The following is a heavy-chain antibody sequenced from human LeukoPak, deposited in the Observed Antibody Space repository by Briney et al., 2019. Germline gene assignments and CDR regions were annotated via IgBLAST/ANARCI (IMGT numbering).Heavy chain of an antibody. J-gene: IGHJ4*02. CDR3: AKGGKWDVTPFDY. CDR2: ISGGGGST. CDR1: GFTFTSYS. D-gene: IGHD1-26*01. Sequence: GGSLRLSCAASGFTFTSYSMNWVRKAPGKGLEWVSTISGGGGSTYYADSVKGRFTISRDNSKNTLYLQVNSLRAEDTAVYYCAKGGKWDVTPFDYWGQGTLVTVSP. V-gene: IGHV3-23*01.